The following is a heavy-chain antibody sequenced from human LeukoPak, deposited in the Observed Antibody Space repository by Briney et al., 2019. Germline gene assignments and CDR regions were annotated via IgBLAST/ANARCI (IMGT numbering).Heavy chain of an antibody. CDR2: ISTSAYTI. D-gene: IGHD3-22*01. V-gene: IGHV3-48*01. J-gene: IGHJ4*02. CDR3: ARKDSVVSSYYFDY. CDR1: GFTFSTYS. Sequence: GGSLRLSCAASGFTFSTYSMNWVRQAPGKGLEWVSYISTSAYTIYYADSVKGRFTISRDNARNSLYLQMNSLRAEDTAVYYCARKDSVVSSYYFDYRGQGTLVTVSS.